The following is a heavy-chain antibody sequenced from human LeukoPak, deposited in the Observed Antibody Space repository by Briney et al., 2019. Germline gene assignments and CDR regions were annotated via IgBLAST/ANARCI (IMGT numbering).Heavy chain of an antibody. D-gene: IGHD6-13*01. CDR2: ICTSGST. J-gene: IGHJ4*02. Sequence: PSQTLSLTCAVSGGSVSSGSYYWSWIRQPAGKGLEWIGRICTSGSTDYNPSLKSRVTISIDTSKNQFSLKLSSVTAADTAVYYCARDDVGIAAAGGIYWGQGTLVTVSS. CDR3: ARDDVGIAAAGGIY. CDR1: GGSVSSGSYY. V-gene: IGHV4-61*02.